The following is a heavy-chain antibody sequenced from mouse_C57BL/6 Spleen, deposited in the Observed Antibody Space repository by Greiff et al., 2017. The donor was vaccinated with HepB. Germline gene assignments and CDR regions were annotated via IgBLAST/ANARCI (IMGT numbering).Heavy chain of an antibody. V-gene: IGHV5-17*01. Sequence: EVQLVESGGGLVKPGGSLKLSCAASGFTFSDYGMHWVRQAPEKGLEWVAYISSGSSTIYYADTVKGRFTISRDNAKNTLFLQMTSLRSEDTAMYYCAKPMTTGWYFDVWGTGTTVTVSS. CDR1: GFTFSDYG. CDR3: AKPMTTGWYFDV. CDR2: ISSGSSTI. D-gene: IGHD1-2*01. J-gene: IGHJ1*03.